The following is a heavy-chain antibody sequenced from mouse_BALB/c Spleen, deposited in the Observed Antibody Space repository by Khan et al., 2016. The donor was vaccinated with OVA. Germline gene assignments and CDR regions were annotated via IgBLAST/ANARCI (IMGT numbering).Heavy chain of an antibody. CDR1: GFSLTSYD. CDR2: IWGDGST. Sequence: QVQLKESRPGLVAPSQSLSITCTVSGFSLTSYDVGWVRQPPGKGLEWLGVIWGDGSTNYHSALISRLNINKDNSKSQVFLKLNSLQTDDTATYDCALYYYGRAWFAYWGQGTLVTVSA. J-gene: IGHJ3*01. CDR3: ALYYYGRAWFAY. V-gene: IGHV2-3*01. D-gene: IGHD1-1*01.